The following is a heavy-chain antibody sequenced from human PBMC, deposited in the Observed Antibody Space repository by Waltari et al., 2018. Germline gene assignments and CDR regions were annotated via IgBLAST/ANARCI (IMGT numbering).Heavy chain of an antibody. Sequence: QVQLQQWGAGLLKPSETLSLPCAVYGGSFSGYYWSWIRHPPGKGLEWIGEINHSGSTNYNPSLKSRVTISVDTSKNQFSLKLSSVTAADTAVYYCARNGAAARRTATYYYYYYMDVWGKGTTVTISS. CDR1: GGSFSGYY. J-gene: IGHJ6*03. CDR3: ARNGAAARRTATYYYYYYMDV. V-gene: IGHV4-34*01. CDR2: INHSGST. D-gene: IGHD6-13*01.